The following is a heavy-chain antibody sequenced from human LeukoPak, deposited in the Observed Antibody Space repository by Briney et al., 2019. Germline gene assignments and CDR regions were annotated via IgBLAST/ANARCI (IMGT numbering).Heavy chain of an antibody. CDR3: ARDRYYYDSSGYHDY. CDR1: GYTFTCYY. CDR2: INPNSGGT. Sequence: ASVKVSCKASGYTFTCYYMHWVRQAPGQGLEWVGWINPNSGGTNYAQKFQGRVTMTRDTSISTAYMELSRLRSDDTAVYYCARDRYYYDSSGYHDYWGQGTLVTVSS. J-gene: IGHJ4*02. D-gene: IGHD3-22*01. V-gene: IGHV1-2*02.